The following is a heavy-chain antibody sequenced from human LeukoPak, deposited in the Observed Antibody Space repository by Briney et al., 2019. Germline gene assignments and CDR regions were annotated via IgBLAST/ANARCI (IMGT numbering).Heavy chain of an antibody. Sequence: ASVKVSCKAFGYTFTSYDINWVRQATGQGLEWMGWINPNSGNTGYVQKFQGRVTMTRSTSISTAYMELSSLRSEDTAVYYCARATGAIDYWGQGTLVTVSS. D-gene: IGHD4-11*01. V-gene: IGHV1-8*01. CDR3: ARATGAIDY. J-gene: IGHJ4*02. CDR2: INPNSGNT. CDR1: GYTFTSYD.